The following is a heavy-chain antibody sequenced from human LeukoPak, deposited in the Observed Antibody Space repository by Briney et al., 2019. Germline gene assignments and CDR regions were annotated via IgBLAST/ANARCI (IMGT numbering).Heavy chain of an antibody. CDR2: IIPIFGIA. Sequence: ASLKVSCKASGGTFSSYAISWVRQAPGQGLEWMGRIIPIFGIANYAQKFQGRVTITADKSTSTAYMELSSLRSEDTAVYYCARGGSLGNYFDYWGQGTLVTVSS. V-gene: IGHV1-69*04. CDR3: ARGGSLGNYFDY. CDR1: GGTFSSYA. D-gene: IGHD1-26*01. J-gene: IGHJ4*02.